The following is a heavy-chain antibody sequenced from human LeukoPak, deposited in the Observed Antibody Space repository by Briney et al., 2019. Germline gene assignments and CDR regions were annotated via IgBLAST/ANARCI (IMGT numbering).Heavy chain of an antibody. J-gene: IGHJ4*02. Sequence: GASVKVSCKVSGYTLTELTMHWVRQAPGKGLEWMGGFDPEEGDTIYAQKFQGGVTMTEDTATDTAYMELSSLRSEDTAVYYCATVGYTVASENYFDYWGQGTLVTVSS. CDR1: GYTLTELT. CDR2: FDPEEGDT. CDR3: ATVGYTVASENYFDY. D-gene: IGHD4-17*01. V-gene: IGHV1-24*01.